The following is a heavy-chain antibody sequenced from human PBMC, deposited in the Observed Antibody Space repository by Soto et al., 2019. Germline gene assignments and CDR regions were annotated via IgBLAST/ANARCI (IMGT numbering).Heavy chain of an antibody. CDR3: ARSLGLCTGSGCRDY. CDR2: IILILDIA. J-gene: IGHJ4*02. V-gene: IGHV1-69*02. Sequence: QVQLLQSGTEVKKPGSSAKVSCRASGGNFNTYTISWVRQAPGQGLEWLGRIILILDIASYAQKFQGRVNITADKSTNTVYMELSSLRSEDTAVYFCARSLGLCTGSGCRDYWGQGTLVSVSP. CDR1: GGNFNTYT. D-gene: IGHD2-8*02.